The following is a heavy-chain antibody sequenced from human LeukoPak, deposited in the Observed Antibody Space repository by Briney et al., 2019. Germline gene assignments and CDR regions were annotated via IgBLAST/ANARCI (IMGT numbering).Heavy chain of an antibody. V-gene: IGHV1-18*04. J-gene: IGHJ4*02. Sequence: GASVKVSCKASGYTFTSYGISWVRQAPGQGLEWMGWISAYNGKTNYAQKLQGRVTMTTDTSTSTAYMEPRSLRFDDTAVYYCESGKGYSSGWYDYFDYWGQGTLVTVSS. CDR3: ESGKGYSSGWYDYFDY. CDR1: GYTFTSYG. D-gene: IGHD6-19*01. CDR2: ISAYNGKT.